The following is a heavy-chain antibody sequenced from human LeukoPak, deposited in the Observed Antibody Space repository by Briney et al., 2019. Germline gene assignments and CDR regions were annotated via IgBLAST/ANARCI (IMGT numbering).Heavy chain of an antibody. Sequence: LSLICTVSGGSISSGGYYWSWVRQHPGKGLEWIGYIYYRGSTYYHPSIKIQLTISVDTSKNQFSLKLSSVTAADTAVYCCARDRMAAAFRYWGRGTRVRVPS. V-gene: IGHV4-31*01. CDR1: GGSISSGGYY. CDR2: IYYRGST. D-gene: IGHD6-13*01. J-gene: IGHJ4*02. CDR3: ARDRMAAAFRY.